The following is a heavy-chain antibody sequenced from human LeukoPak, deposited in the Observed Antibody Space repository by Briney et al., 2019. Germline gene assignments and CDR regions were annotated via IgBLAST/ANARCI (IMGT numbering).Heavy chain of an antibody. CDR3: AKYWGMVREVITYYFDY. J-gene: IGHJ4*02. D-gene: IGHD3-10*01. CDR1: GFIFRSYA. CDR2: ISGSGATT. V-gene: IGHV3-23*01. Sequence: GGSLRLSCAASGFIFRSYAMNWVRQAPGKGLEWVSVISGSGATTYYADSVKGRFTISRDNSKNTLYLQMNSLRAEDTAVYYCAKYWGMVREVITYYFDYWGQGTLVTVSS.